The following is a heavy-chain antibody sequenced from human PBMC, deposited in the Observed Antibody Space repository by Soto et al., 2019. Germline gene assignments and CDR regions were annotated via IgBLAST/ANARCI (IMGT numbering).Heavy chain of an antibody. Sequence: PGGSLRLSCAASGFTFSSYAMHWVRQAPGKGLEWVAVISYDGSNKYYADSVKGRFTISRDNSKNTLYLQMNSLRAEDTAVYYCASLGRHGWGQGTTVTVSS. CDR2: ISYDGSNK. CDR1: GFTFSSYA. V-gene: IGHV3-30-3*01. D-gene: IGHD3-16*01. J-gene: IGHJ6*02. CDR3: ASLGRHG.